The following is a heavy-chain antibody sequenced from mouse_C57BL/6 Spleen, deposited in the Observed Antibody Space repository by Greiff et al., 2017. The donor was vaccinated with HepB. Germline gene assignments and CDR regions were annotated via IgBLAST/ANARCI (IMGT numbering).Heavy chain of an antibody. CDR2: ISGGGGNT. J-gene: IGHJ1*03. V-gene: IGHV5-9*01. D-gene: IGHD2-2*01. CDR1: GFTFSSYT. CDR3: AREGDGYDGYFDV. Sequence: DVQLVESGGGLVKPGGSLKLSCAASGFTFSSYTMSWVRQTPEKRLEWVATISGGGGNTYYPDSVKGRFTISRDNAKNTLYLQMSSLRSEDTALYYCAREGDGYDGYFDVWGTGTTVTVSS.